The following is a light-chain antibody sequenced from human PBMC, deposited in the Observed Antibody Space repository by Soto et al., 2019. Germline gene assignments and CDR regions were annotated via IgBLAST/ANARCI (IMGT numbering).Light chain of an antibody. J-gene: IGKJ2*01. Sequence: EIVLTQSPGTLSLSPGERATLSCRASQSVSSSYLAWYQQKPGQAPRLIIYGASDRATGIPDRFSGSGSGTDFTLTISRLEPEDFAVYYCQQYGSVPYTFGQGTKLEIK. V-gene: IGKV3-20*01. CDR3: QQYGSVPYT. CDR2: GAS. CDR1: QSVSSSY.